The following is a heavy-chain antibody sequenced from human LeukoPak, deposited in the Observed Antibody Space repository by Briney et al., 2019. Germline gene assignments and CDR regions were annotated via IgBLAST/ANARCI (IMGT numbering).Heavy chain of an antibody. D-gene: IGHD3-16*01. CDR3: ANALGQVLPADHDAFDI. CDR1: GFTLYDYA. Sequence: GRSLRLSCAASGFTLYDYAIHWVRHAPGEGLEWVSGISCNSCSIGYADSVKGRFSISRDNAKNSLYLQMDSLRAEDMALYYCANALGQVLPADHDAFDIWGEGRMVSVSS. J-gene: IGHJ3*02. V-gene: IGHV3-9*03. CDR2: ISCNSCSI.